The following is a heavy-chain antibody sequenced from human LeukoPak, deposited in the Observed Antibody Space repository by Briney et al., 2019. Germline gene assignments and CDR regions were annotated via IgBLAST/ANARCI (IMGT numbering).Heavy chain of an antibody. CDR1: GGSISSYY. Sequence: SDTLSLTCTVSGGSISSYYWNWIRQPPGKGLEWIGNIYNSGSTNYNPSLKSRVTISVDTSKNQMSLKVSSVTAADTAVYYCARDKGPYWYFDLWGRGTLVTVSS. V-gene: IGHV4-59*01. CDR2: IYNSGST. J-gene: IGHJ2*01. CDR3: ARDKGPYWYFDL.